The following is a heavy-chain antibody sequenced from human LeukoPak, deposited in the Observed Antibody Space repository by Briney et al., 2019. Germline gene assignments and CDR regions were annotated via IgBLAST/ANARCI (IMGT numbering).Heavy chain of an antibody. V-gene: IGHV1-18*01. CDR1: GYTFTSYG. CDR2: ISAYNGNT. CDR3: ARIYSNYVRPAPNHAFGI. Sequence: GASVKVSCKASGYTFTSYGISWVRQAPGQGLEWMGWISAYNGNTNYAQKLQGRVTMTTDTSTSTAYMELRSLRSDDTAVYYCARIYSNYVRPAPNHAFGIWGQGTMVTVSS. J-gene: IGHJ3*02. D-gene: IGHD4-11*01.